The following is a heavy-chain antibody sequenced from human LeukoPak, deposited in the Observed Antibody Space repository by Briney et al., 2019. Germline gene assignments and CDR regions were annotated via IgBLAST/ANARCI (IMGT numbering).Heavy chain of an antibody. CDR2: ISGSGGST. V-gene: IGHV3-23*01. D-gene: IGHD2-2*01. J-gene: IGHJ6*02. CDR1: GFTFSSYA. CDR3: AKAPDIVVVPAALIPHYYYGMDV. Sequence: PGGSLRLSCAASGFTFSSYAMSWVRQAPGKGLEWVSAISGSGGSTYYAASVKGRFTISRDNSKNTLYLQMNSLSAEDTAVYYCAKAPDIVVVPAALIPHYYYGMDVWGQGTTVTVSS.